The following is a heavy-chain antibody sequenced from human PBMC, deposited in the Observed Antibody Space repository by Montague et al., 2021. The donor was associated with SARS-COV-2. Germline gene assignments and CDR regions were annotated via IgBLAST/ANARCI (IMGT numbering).Heavy chain of an antibody. J-gene: IGHJ4*02. CDR3: ARGTYTSGWLQQFDY. D-gene: IGHD6-19*01. CDR1: GGSISSSNYY. CDR2: IYYSGTT. V-gene: IGHV4-39*01. Sequence: SETLSLTCTVSGGSISSSNYYWGWIRQPPGKGLEWIGSIYYSGTTYYNPSLQSRVTISVDTSKNQFSLNLSSVTAADTAVYYCARGTYTSGWLQQFDYWGQGTLVTVSS.